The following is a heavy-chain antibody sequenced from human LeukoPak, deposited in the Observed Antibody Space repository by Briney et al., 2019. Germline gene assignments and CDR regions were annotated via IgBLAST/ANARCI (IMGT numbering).Heavy chain of an antibody. D-gene: IGHD3-22*01. CDR2: INSDGRTT. V-gene: IGHV3-74*01. CDR1: GFTFSNNC. CDR3: AMIKEG. J-gene: IGHJ4*02. Sequence: GGSLRLSCAASGFTFSNNCMHWVRQAPGKGLLWVSRINSDGRTTTYADSVNGRFTISRDNAKNTQYLLMHRLTAEDTAVYYCAMIKEGWGQGTLVTVSS.